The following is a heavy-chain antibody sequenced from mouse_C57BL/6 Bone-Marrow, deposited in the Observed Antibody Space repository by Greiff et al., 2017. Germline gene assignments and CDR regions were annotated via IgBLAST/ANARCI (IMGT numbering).Heavy chain of an antibody. Sequence: VQLLQPGAELVKPGASVKMSCKSSGYTFPCYWITWVRKRPGQGLEWVGDIYPGSGSTNYNEKFKSKATLTVDTSSSTAYLQLSSLTSEDSAVFYWASYCYGRSFFDGWGKGTTVTVSS. V-gene: IGHV1-55*01. D-gene: IGHD1-1*01. CDR3: ASYCYGRSFFDG. J-gene: IGHJ1*03. CDR2: IYPGSGST. CDR1: GYTFPCYW.